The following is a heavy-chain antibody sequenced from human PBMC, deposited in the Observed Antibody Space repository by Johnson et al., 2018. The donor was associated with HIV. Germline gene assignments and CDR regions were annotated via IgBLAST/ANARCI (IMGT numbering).Heavy chain of an antibody. Sequence: VQLVESGGGLIQPGGSLRLSCAASGFTVSSNYMSWVRQAPGKGLEWVSGISWNSGSIGYADSVKGRFTISRDNDKNSLYLQMNSLRAEDPALYYCAKGRTYYYCSSGYLDAFDIWGQGTMVTVSS. CDR1: GFTVSSNY. V-gene: IGHV3-9*01. D-gene: IGHD3-22*01. CDR3: AKGRTYYYCSSGYLDAFDI. CDR2: ISWNSGSI. J-gene: IGHJ3*02.